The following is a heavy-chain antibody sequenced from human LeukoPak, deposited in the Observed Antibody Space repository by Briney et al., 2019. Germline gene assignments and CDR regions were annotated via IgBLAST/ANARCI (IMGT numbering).Heavy chain of an antibody. CDR2: IRYDGSNK. CDR1: GFTFSSYA. J-gene: IGHJ5*02. V-gene: IGHV3-30*04. D-gene: IGHD3-3*01. Sequence: GRSLRLSCAASGFTFSSYAMHWVRQAPGKGLEWVAVIRYDGSNKYYADSVKGRFTISRDNSKNTLYLQMNSLRAEDTAVYYCAKATFGVVVAPFDPWGQGTLVTVSS. CDR3: AKATFGVVVAPFDP.